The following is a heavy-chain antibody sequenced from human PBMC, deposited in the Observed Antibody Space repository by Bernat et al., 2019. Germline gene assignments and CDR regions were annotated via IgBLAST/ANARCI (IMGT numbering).Heavy chain of an antibody. CDR2: ISGSGGST. CDR1: GFTFSSYA. J-gene: IGHJ5*02. V-gene: IGHV3-23*01. Sequence: EVQLSESGGGLVQPGGSLRLSCAVSGFTFSSYAMNWVRQAPGKGLEWVSGISGSGGSTNYADSVKGRFTISRDNSKNTVYLQMNNLRGEDTAVYYCAKDPQIYLGYWFDPWGQGTLVTVSS. D-gene: IGHD2-2*02. CDR3: AKDPQIYLGYWFDP.